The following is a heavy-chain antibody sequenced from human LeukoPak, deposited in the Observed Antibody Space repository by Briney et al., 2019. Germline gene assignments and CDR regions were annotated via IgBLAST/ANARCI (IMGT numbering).Heavy chain of an antibody. Sequence: PGGSLRLSCAASGFTFSSYEMNWVRQAPGKGLEWVSYISSSGSTIYYADSVKGRFTISRDNATNSLYLQMNSLRAEDTAVYYCARGPSYYDILTAFPVGPLGMPIWGQGTMVTVSS. J-gene: IGHJ3*02. CDR3: ARGPSYYDILTAFPVGPLGMPI. CDR1: GFTFSSYE. V-gene: IGHV3-48*03. D-gene: IGHD3-9*01. CDR2: ISSSGSTI.